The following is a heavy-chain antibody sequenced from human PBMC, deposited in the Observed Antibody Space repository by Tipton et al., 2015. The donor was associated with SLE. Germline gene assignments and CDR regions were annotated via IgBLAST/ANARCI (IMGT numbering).Heavy chain of an antibody. CDR2: IHFLGRT. CDR1: GGSISNYY. CDR3: ARDELVVLSSARWSYYYGMDV. D-gene: IGHD4/OR15-4a*01. V-gene: IGHV4-59*01. J-gene: IGHJ6*02. Sequence: TLSLTCTVSGGSISNYYWSWIRQSPGKGLEWIGYIHFLGRTNFNPSLKSRVSMSLDTSNRFSLRLTSVTAADTGTYYCARDELVVLSSARWSYYYGMDVWGQGTTVTVSS.